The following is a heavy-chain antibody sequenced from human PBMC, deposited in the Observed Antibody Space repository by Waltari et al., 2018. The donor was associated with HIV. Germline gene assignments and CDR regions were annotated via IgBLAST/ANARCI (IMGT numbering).Heavy chain of an antibody. CDR2: ISSNSNFR. J-gene: IGHJ6*02. CDR3: ASGF. Sequence: EVQLVESGGGLVKPGGSLRLSCVVSGFTFSNYSMNGVRQAPGGGLEWVSSISSNSNFRYYADSVKGRFTISRDNAKNSLYLQMNSLRAEDTAVYYCASGFWGQGTTVTVSS. D-gene: IGHD3-10*01. V-gene: IGHV3-21*01. CDR1: GFTFSNYS.